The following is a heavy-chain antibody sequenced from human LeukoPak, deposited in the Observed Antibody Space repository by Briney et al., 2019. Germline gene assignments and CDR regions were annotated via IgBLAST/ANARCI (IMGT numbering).Heavy chain of an antibody. D-gene: IGHD2-15*01. J-gene: IGHJ4*02. CDR1: GRSISSGSYY. CDR2: IYTSGST. CDR3: ARGRWSYFNY. Sequence: PSETLSLTCTVSGRSISSGSYYWSWIRQPAGKGLGWIGRIYTSGSTNYNPSLKSRVTISVDASKNQFSLNLSSVTATDTAVYYCARGRWSYFNYWGQGTLVTVSS. V-gene: IGHV4-61*02.